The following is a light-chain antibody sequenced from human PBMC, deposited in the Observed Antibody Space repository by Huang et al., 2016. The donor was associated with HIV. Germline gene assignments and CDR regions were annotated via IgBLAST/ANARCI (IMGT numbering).Light chain of an antibody. CDR3: QQYESWPPLT. V-gene: IGKV3-15*01. CDR1: QSVRDK. J-gene: IGKJ4*01. Sequence: EIVMTQSPDTLSASPGERATLSCRASQSVRDKLAWYQQKPGQAPRLLLHATSTRAAGVPARFSGSVSGTEFTLTISSLQSEDCGVYYCQQYESWPPLTFGGGTKVEIK. CDR2: ATS.